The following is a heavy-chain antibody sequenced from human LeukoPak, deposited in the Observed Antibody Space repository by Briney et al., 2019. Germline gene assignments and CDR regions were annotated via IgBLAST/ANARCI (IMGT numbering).Heavy chain of an antibody. CDR2: FNPIFGSA. CDR1: GDSFGTYG. CDR3: ARDFGSGVFDP. V-gene: IGHV1-69*05. Sequence: SVKVSCKASGDSFGTYGITWVRQALGQGLEWMGGFNPIFGSAQYAQKFQGRVTITMDVSARTVYMELSSLRSEDTTIYYCARDFGSGVFDPWGQGTLVTVSS. D-gene: IGHD3-10*01. J-gene: IGHJ5*02.